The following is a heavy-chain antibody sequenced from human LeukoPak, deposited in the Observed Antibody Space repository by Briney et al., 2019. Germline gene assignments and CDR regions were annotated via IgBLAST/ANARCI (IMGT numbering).Heavy chain of an antibody. CDR2: ISYEGDST. D-gene: IGHD6-19*01. CDR3: VRAEAGRVFDS. CDR1: GFIFRIYG. J-gene: IGHJ4*02. V-gene: IGHV3-30*03. Sequence: GGSLRLSCAASGFIFRIYGMHWVRQAPGKGLEWVALISYEGDSTYYADSVKGRFTISRDNSKDMLYLQMNSLRAEDTAVYYCVRAEAGRVFDSWGQGILVSVSS.